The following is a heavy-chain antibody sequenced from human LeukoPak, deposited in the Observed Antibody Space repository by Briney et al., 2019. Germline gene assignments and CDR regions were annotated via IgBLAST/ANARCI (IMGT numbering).Heavy chain of an antibody. Sequence: GGSLRLSCAASGFTFSSYSINWVRQAPGKGLEWVSSISSSSSYIYYADSVKGQFTISGDNAKNSLYLQMNSLRAEDTAVYYCATYYYDSSGYYAYFDYWGQGTLVTLSS. D-gene: IGHD3-22*01. CDR2: ISSSSSYI. V-gene: IGHV3-21*01. CDR3: ATYYYDSSGYYAYFDY. J-gene: IGHJ4*02. CDR1: GFTFSSYS.